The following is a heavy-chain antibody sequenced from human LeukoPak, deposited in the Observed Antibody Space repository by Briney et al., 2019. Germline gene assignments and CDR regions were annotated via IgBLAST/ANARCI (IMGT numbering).Heavy chain of an antibody. V-gene: IGHV3-74*01. CDR2: INSDGSST. D-gene: IGHD3-22*01. J-gene: IGHJ3*02. CDR1: GFTFSSYW. CDR3: AREQITMIVVDTHQAFDI. Sequence: GGSLRLSCAASGFTFSSYWMHWVRQAPGKGLVWVSRINSDGSSTSYADSVKGRFTISRDNAKNTLYLQMNSLRAEDTAVYYCAREQITMIVVDTHQAFDIWGQGTMVTVSS.